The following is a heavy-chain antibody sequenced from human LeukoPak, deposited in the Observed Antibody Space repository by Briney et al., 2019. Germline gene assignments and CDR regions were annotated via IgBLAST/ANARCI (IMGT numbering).Heavy chain of an antibody. Sequence: ASVKVSCKASGYTFTGYYMHWVRQAPGQGLEWMGRINPNSGGTNYAQKFQGRVTMTRDTSISTAYMELSRLRSDDTAVYYCARDVSMRYCSSTSCPDAEYFQHWGQGTLVTVSS. CDR1: GYTFTGYY. V-gene: IGHV1-2*06. D-gene: IGHD2-2*01. CDR3: ARDVSMRYCSSTSCPDAEYFQH. J-gene: IGHJ1*01. CDR2: INPNSGGT.